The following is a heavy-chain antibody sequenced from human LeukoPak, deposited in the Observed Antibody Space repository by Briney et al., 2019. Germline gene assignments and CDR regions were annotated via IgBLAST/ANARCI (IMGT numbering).Heavy chain of an antibody. V-gene: IGHV3-21*01. CDR1: GFTFSSYS. CDR3: ARDDVVVTATRVPSRGHGSYYYYGMDV. D-gene: IGHD2-21*02. Sequence: PGGSLRLSCAASGFTFSSYSMNWVRQAPGKGLEWVSSISRSSSYIYYADSVKGRFTISRDPAKNSLYLQLNSLRAEDTAVYYCARDDVVVTATRVPSRGHGSYYYYGMDVWGQGTTVTVSS. CDR2: ISRSSSYI. J-gene: IGHJ6*02.